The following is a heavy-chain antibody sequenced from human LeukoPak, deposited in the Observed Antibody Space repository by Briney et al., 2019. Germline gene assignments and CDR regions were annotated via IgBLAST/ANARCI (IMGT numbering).Heavy chain of an antibody. D-gene: IGHD6-19*01. V-gene: IGHV4-59*08. CDR1: GGTISSYY. CDR3: ARWYSSGWAFDY. Sequence: SETLSLTRTVSGGTISSYYWHWIRQPPATGLEWIGYVHYSGSTKYNPSLKSRVTISVDTSKTQFSLKLSSVIAADTAVYYCARWYSSGWAFDYWGQGTLVTVFS. CDR2: VHYSGST. J-gene: IGHJ4*02.